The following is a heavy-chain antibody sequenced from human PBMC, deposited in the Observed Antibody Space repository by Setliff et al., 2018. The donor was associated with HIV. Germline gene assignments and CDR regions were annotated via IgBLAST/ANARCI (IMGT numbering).Heavy chain of an antibody. CDR2: IYNYGST. V-gene: IGHV4-59*11. CDR1: GDSITSHY. CDR3: NIYYYYYMDV. J-gene: IGHJ6*03. Sequence: PSETLSLTCIVSGDSITSHYWSWIRQPPGKGLEWIGNIYNYGSTNYNPSLKSRVTISVDTSKNQFSLKLSSVTAADTAVYYCNIYYYYYMDVWGKGTTVTVSS.